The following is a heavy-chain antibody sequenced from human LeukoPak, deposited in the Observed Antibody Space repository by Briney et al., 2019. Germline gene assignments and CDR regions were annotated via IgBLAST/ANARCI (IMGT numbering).Heavy chain of an antibody. J-gene: IGHJ4*02. V-gene: IGHV1-18*01. CDR2: ISGYSGDT. D-gene: IGHD6-6*01. CDR3: ARDAYSRSSIFDS. CDR1: GYTFTNYG. Sequence: WASVKVSCKASGYTFTNYGFSWVRQAPGQGLAWMGWISGYSGDTNYAQKLQGRVTLTTDTSTTTAYMELRSLTSDDTAVYYCARDAYSRSSIFDSWGQGALVTVSS.